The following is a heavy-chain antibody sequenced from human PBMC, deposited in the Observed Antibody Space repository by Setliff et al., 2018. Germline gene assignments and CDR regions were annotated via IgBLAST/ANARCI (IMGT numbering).Heavy chain of an antibody. CDR1: GGSISSSSCY. CDR2: IYYSGST. V-gene: IGHV4-39*01. D-gene: IGHD7-27*01. CDR3: ATLTGDRGVDY. Sequence: KPSETLSLTCTVSGGSISSSSCYWGWIRQPPGKGLEWIGTIYYSGSTYYNSSLKSRVSISVDTSKNQFSLNLNSVTAADTAVYYCATLTGDRGVDYWGQGRLVTVSS. J-gene: IGHJ4*02.